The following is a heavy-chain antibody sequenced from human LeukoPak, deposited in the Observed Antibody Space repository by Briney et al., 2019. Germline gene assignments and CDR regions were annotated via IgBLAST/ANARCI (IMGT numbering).Heavy chain of an antibody. CDR2: ISWNSGSI. D-gene: IGHD5-18*01. Sequence: PGRSLRLSCAASGFTFDDYAMHWVRQAPGKGLEWVSGISWNSGSIGYADSVKGRFTISRDNAKNSLYLQMNSLRAEDTAVYYCAREEYSYFDYWGQGTLVTVSS. J-gene: IGHJ4*02. V-gene: IGHV3-9*01. CDR3: AREEYSYFDY. CDR1: GFTFDDYA.